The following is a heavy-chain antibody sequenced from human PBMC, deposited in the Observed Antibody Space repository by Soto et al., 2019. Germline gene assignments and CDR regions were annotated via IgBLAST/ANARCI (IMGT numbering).Heavy chain of an antibody. V-gene: IGHV2-5*02. CDR2: IYWDDDK. D-gene: IGHD6-13*01. CDR1: GFSLSTSGVG. J-gene: IGHJ5*02. Sequence: QITLKESGPTLVKPTQTLTLTCTFSGFSLSTSGVGVGWIRQPPGKALEWLALIYWDDDKRYSPSLKSRPTITKDTSKHQVVLTITNMDPVDTATYYVAQGYSSSWLFGAWGQGTLVTVSS. CDR3: AQGYSSSWLFGA.